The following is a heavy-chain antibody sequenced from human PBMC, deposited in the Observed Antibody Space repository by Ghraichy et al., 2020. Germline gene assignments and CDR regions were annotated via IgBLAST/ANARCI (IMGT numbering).Heavy chain of an antibody. CDR3: SEVAYPDFWSVYYVYDYGMDG. D-gene: IGHD3-3*01. Sequence: SETLSLTCTVSGGSISSYYWSWIRQPPGTGLEWIGFIYYSCSTNYNPSLKSRVTISVDTSKYQFPLKLSSVTAADTAVYYCSEVAYPDFWSVYYVYDYGMDGWGEGTTVAVSS. J-gene: IGHJ6*02. CDR1: GGSISSYY. CDR2: IYYSCST. V-gene: IGHV4-59*01.